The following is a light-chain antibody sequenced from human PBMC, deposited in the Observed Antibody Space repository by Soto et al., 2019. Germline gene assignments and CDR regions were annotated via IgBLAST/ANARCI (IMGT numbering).Light chain of an antibody. J-gene: IGKJ1*01. V-gene: IGKV1-39*01. CDR1: QDLXNY. CDR2: DAS. Sequence: ILMTKSPSSLSASVGDRVTITCRASQDLXNYFPWYQQKPGQAPKIMXDDASTLPTGCPSRLSGSGSGTDFTLTISSLQPEYFVIYYCQQSKICTRTFGQGTKVDIK. CDR3: QQSKICTRT.